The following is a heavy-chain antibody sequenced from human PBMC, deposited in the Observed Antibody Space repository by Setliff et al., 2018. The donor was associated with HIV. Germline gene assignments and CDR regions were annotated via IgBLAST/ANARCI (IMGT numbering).Heavy chain of an antibody. J-gene: IGHJ4*02. V-gene: IGHV7-4-1*02. CDR1: GYTFTTYS. CDR2: INTNTGNP. D-gene: IGHD3-22*01. Sequence: ASVKVSCKASGYTFTTYSMNWVRQAPGQGLEWMGWINTNTGNPTYAQGFTGRFVFSLDTSVSTAYLQISSLKAEDTAVYFCASRGRAYFLDASGYFDSWGQGALVTVSS. CDR3: ASRGRAYFLDASGYFDS.